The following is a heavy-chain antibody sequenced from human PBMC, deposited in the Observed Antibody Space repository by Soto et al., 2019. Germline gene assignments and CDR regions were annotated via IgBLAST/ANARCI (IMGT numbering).Heavy chain of an antibody. V-gene: IGHV4-30-2*01. CDR1: GGSISNGGYS. CDR2: IYHSGST. Sequence: SETLPLTCAVSGGSISNGGYSWSWIRQPPGKGLEWIGYIYHSGSTYYSPSLKSRVTISVDRSKNQFSLKLSSVTAADTAVYYCAAGGGLPRYYWGQGTLVTVSS. J-gene: IGHJ4*02. CDR3: AAGGGLPRYY. D-gene: IGHD5-12*01.